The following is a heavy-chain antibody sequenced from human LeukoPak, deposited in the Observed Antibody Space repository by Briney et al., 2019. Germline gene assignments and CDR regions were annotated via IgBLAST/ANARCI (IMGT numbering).Heavy chain of an antibody. V-gene: IGHV3-9*01. CDR3: ANRVGALGC. D-gene: IGHD1-26*01. J-gene: IGHJ4*02. CDR2: ISWNSGYI. Sequence: SLRLSSPASGFPFDDYAMHGARPAQGKGREWVSGISWNSGYIGYADSVKGRFTISRDNAKSSLYLQMNSLRTEDTAVYYCANRVGALGCWGQGTLVTVSS. CDR1: GFPFDDYA.